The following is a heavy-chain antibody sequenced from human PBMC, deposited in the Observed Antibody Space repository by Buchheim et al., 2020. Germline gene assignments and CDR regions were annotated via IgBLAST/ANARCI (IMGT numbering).Heavy chain of an antibody. CDR2: ISGSGGST. J-gene: IGHJ4*02. Sequence: EVQLVESGGGLVQPGGSLRLSCAASGLTFSRYWMHWVRQVPGKGLEWVSAISGSGGSTYYADSVKGRFTISRDNSKNTLYLQMNSLRAEDTAVYYCASDIEYGDYGVGAFDYWGQGTL. V-gene: IGHV3-23*04. CDR1: GLTFSRYW. D-gene: IGHD4-17*01. CDR3: ASDIEYGDYGVGAFDY.